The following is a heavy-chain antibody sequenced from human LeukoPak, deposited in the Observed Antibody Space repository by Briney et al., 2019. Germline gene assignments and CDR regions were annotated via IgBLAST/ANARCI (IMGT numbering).Heavy chain of an antibody. CDR1: GFTFSSYG. J-gene: IGHJ4*02. CDR3: ARDRRGDGYPSAPV. CDR2: INHSGST. D-gene: IGHD5-24*01. Sequence: GSLRLSCVASGFTFSSYGMSWVRQAPGKGLEWIGEINHSGSTNYNPSLKSRVTISVDTSKNQLSLRLSSVTAADTAVYYCARDRRGDGYPSAPVWGQGTLVTVSS. V-gene: IGHV4-34*01.